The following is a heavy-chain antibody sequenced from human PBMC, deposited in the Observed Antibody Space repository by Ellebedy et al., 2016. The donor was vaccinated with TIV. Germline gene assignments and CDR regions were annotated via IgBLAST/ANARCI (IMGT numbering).Heavy chain of an antibody. CDR2: IYWDDDK. J-gene: IGHJ4*02. V-gene: IGHV2-5*02. D-gene: IGHD3-22*01. Sequence: SGPTLVKPTQTLTLTCTFSGFSLTAPGVGVGWIRQPPGKALEWLALIYWDDDKFYSPSLKNRLTITTAPSKNPVVLRMTNMDPVDTATYFCAHSVRSHYDISGSPYYFDFWGQGALVTVSS. CDR1: GFSLTAPGVG. CDR3: AHSVRSHYDISGSPYYFDF.